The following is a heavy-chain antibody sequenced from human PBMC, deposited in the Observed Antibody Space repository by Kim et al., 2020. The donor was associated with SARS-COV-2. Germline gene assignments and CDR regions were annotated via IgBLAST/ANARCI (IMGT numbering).Heavy chain of an antibody. D-gene: IGHD6-13*01. V-gene: IGHV1-3*01. CDR3: ARDVGIAAAGADY. Sequence: YAQKFQGRVTITRDTSASTAYMELSSLRSEDTAVYYCARDVGIAAAGADYWGQGTLVTVSS. J-gene: IGHJ4*02.